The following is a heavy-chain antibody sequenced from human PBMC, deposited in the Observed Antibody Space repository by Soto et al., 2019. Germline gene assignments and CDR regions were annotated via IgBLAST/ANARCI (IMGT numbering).Heavy chain of an antibody. J-gene: IGHJ4*02. V-gene: IGHV4-59*08. Sequence: PSETLSLTCTVSGGSISGYYWSWIRQPPGKGLEWIGYIHYSGSTNYNTSLKSRVTVSVDTSKNQISLKLTSVTAADTAVYYCARHYCSGGSCYYFDYWGQGTLVTVSS. CDR3: ARHYCSGGSCYYFDY. CDR1: GGSISGYY. CDR2: IHYSGST. D-gene: IGHD2-15*01.